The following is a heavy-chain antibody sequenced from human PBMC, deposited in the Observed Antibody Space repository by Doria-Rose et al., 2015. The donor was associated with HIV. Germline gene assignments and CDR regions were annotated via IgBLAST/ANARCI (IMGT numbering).Heavy chain of an antibody. V-gene: IGHV2-26*01. D-gene: IGHD6-13*01. Sequence: VTLKESGPVLVKPTETLTLTCTVSGVSLSSPGMGVSWIRQPPGKALEWLANMFSDDERSYKTSLKSRLTNSRATSKSQVVLTMTDMDPVDTATYYCARIKSSRWYHKYYFDFWGQGTLVIVSA. CDR1: GVSLSSPGMG. CDR2: MFSDDER. J-gene: IGHJ4*02. CDR3: ARIKSSRWYHKYYFDF.